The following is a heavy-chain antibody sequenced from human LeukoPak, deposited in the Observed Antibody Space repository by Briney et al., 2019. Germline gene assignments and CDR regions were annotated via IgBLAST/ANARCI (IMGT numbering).Heavy chain of an antibody. J-gene: IGHJ5*02. CDR3: AKFGDLNWFDP. V-gene: IGHV3-30-3*02. CDR1: GFTFSSYA. Sequence: GRSLRLSCAASGFTFSSYAMHWVRQAPGKGLEWVAVISYDGSNKYYADSVKGRFTISRDNSKNTLYLQMNSLRAEDTAVYYCAKFGDLNWFDPWGQGTLVTVSS. CDR2: ISYDGSNK. D-gene: IGHD3-10*01.